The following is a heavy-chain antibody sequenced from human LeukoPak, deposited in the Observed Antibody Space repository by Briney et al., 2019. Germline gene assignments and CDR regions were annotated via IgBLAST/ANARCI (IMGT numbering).Heavy chain of an antibody. J-gene: IGHJ3*02. CDR3: ARGAGDPGAFDI. CDR1: GGSFSGYY. Sequence: SETLSLTCAVYGGSFSGYYWSWIRQPPGKGLEWIGEINHSGSTNYNPSLKSRVTISVDTSKNQFSLKLSSVTAADTAVYYCARGAGDPGAFDIWGQGTMLTVSS. V-gene: IGHV4-34*01. CDR2: INHSGST. D-gene: IGHD3-16*01.